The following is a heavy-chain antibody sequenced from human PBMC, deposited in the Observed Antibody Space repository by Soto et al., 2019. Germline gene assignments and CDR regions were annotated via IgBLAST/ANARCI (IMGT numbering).Heavy chain of an antibody. J-gene: IGHJ1*01. CDR1: GFPFSSYW. V-gene: IGHV3-74*01. CDR2: IKSDGSGT. CDR3: ASSDDDRNDGNGYLGRH. D-gene: IGHD3-22*01. Sequence: EVQLVESGGGLVQPGESLTLSCAASGFPFSSYWMHWVRQAAGKGLVWVSRIKSDGSGTYYADSVQDRFTISRDNARNSLYLQMNSLRVEDTAVYFCASSDDDRNDGNGYLGRHWGQGSLVTVSS.